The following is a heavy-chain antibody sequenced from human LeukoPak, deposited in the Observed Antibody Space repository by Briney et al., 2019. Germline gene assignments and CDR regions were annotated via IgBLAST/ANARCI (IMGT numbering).Heavy chain of an antibody. CDR1: GGSISSYY. J-gene: IGHJ4*02. V-gene: IGHV4-4*07. D-gene: IGHD3-10*01. CDR3: ARWASDNRAFDL. CDR2: IYTSGST. Sequence: SETLSLTCTVSGGSISSYYWSWIRQPAGKGLEWIGRIYTSGSTNYNPPLKSRVTISVDTSKNQFSLRLSSVTAADTAVYFCARWASDNRAFDLWGQGTLVTVPS.